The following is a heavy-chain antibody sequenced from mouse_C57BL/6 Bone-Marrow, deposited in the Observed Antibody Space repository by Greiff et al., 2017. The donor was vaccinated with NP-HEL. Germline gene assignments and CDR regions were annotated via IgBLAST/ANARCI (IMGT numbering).Heavy chain of an antibody. D-gene: IGHD2-1*01. CDR3: ARDGGNYPY. CDR1: GYTFTSYW. V-gene: IGHV1-61*01. J-gene: IGHJ2*01. CDR2: IYPSDSET. Sequence: VKLQQPGAELVRPGSSVKLSCKASGYTFTSYWMDWVKQRPGQGLEWIGNIYPSDSETHYNQKFKDKATLTVDKSSSTAYMQLSSLTSEDSAVYYCARDGGNYPYWGQGTTLTVSS.